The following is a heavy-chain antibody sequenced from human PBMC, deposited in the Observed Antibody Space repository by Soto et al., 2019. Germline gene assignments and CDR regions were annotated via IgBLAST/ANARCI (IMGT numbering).Heavy chain of an antibody. CDR3: ARHEDFGGVIVPFDY. D-gene: IGHD3-16*02. CDR1: GGSISSYY. Sequence: SETLSLTCTVSGGSISSYYWSWIRQPPGKGLEWIGYIYYSGSTNYNPSLKSRVTISVDTSKNQFSLKLSSVTAADTAVYYCARHEDFGGVIVPFDYWGQGTLVTVSS. J-gene: IGHJ4*02. V-gene: IGHV4-59*08. CDR2: IYYSGST.